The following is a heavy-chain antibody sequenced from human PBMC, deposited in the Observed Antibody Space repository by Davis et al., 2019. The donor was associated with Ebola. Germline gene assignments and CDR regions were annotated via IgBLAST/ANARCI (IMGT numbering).Heavy chain of an antibody. D-gene: IGHD2-15*01. CDR1: GFTFSSYG. CDR2: ISYDGSNK. Sequence: GGSLRLSCAASGFTFSSYGMHWVRQAPGKGLEWVAVISYDGSNKYYADSVKGRFTISRDNSKNTLYLQMNSLRAEDTAVYYCAKDRPEDIVVVVAADWGQGTLVTVSS. V-gene: IGHV3-30*18. J-gene: IGHJ4*02. CDR3: AKDRPEDIVVVVAAD.